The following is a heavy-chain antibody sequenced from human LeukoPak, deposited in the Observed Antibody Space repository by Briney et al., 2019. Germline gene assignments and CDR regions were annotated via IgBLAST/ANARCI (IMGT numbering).Heavy chain of an antibody. V-gene: IGHV4-4*07. J-gene: IGHJ5*02. CDR2: IYTSGST. Sequence: SETLSLTCTVSGGSISSYYWSWIRQPAGKGPEWIGRIYTSGSTNYNPSLKSRVTMSVDTSKNQFFLKLSSVTAADTAVYYCARDAGSGSQGFDPWGQGTLVTVSS. CDR1: GGSISSYY. CDR3: ARDAGSGSQGFDP. D-gene: IGHD3-10*01.